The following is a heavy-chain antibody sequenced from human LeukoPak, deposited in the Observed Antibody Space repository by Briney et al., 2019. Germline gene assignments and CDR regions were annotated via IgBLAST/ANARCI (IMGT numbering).Heavy chain of an antibody. V-gene: IGHV1-18*01. CDR1: GYTFINYG. Sequence: GASVKVSCTASGYTFINYGLSWMRQAPGQGLEWMGWISGYNGKTKYAQRLQGRVTMATDTSTSTAYMELRSLRSDDTAVYYCARDIDPNYGDSYLDYWGQGTLVTVSS. J-gene: IGHJ4*02. D-gene: IGHD4-17*01. CDR2: ISGYNGKT. CDR3: ARDIDPNYGDSYLDY.